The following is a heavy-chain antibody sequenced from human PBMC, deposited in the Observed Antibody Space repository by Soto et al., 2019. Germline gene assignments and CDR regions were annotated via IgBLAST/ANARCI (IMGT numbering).Heavy chain of an antibody. Sequence: EVQLVESGGGLVQPGGSLKLSCAASGFTFSGSAMHWVRQASGKGLEWVGRIRSKANSYATAYAASVTGRFTISRDDSKTTAYLQMNSLKTEDTAVYYCTTSPPDYYYGSGSPTYWGQGTLVTVSS. CDR1: GFTFSGSA. V-gene: IGHV3-73*01. J-gene: IGHJ4*02. D-gene: IGHD3-10*01. CDR2: IRSKANSYAT. CDR3: TTSPPDYYYGSGSPTY.